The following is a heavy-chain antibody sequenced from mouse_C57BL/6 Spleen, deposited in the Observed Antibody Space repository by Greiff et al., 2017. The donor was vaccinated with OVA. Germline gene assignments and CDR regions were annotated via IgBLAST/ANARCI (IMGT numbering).Heavy chain of an antibody. CDR2: IDPSDSYT. CDR1: GYTFTSYW. J-gene: IGHJ2*01. CDR3: ARWVLATDY. Sequence: VQLQQPGAELVRPGTSVKLSCKASGYTFTSYWMHWVKQRPGQGLEWIGVIDPSDSYTNYNQKFKGKATLTVDTSSSTAYMQLSSLTSEDSAVYYCARWVLATDYWGPGTTLTVSS. D-gene: IGHD1-1*01. V-gene: IGHV1-59*01.